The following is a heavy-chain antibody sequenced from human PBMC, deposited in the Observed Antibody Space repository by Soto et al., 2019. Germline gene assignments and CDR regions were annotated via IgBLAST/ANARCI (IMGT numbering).Heavy chain of an antibody. Sequence: EVQLLESGGDLIQPGGSLRLSCAASGFTFNIYAMTWVRQAPGKGLEWVSAISRSGDFTYYADSVEGRFTISRDNSKNTLYLQMNSLRAEDTAVYYCAKDRYLDHDSRGYLFDNWGQGTLVTVSS. J-gene: IGHJ4*02. CDR2: ISRSGDFT. CDR1: GFTFNIYA. D-gene: IGHD3-22*01. V-gene: IGHV3-23*01. CDR3: AKDRYLDHDSRGYLFDN.